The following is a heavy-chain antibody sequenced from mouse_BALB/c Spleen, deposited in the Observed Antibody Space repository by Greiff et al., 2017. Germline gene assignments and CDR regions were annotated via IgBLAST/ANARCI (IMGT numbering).Heavy chain of an antibody. CDR3: AREADGYFYY. CDR2: IWAGGST. J-gene: IGHJ2*01. V-gene: IGHV2-9*02. CDR1: GFSLTSYG. Sequence: VQLQESGPGLVAPSQSLSITCTVSGFSLTSYGVHWVRQPPGKGLEWLGVIWAGGSTNYNSALMSRLSISKDNSKSQVFLKMNSLQTDDTAMYYCAREADGYFYYWGQGTTLTVSS.